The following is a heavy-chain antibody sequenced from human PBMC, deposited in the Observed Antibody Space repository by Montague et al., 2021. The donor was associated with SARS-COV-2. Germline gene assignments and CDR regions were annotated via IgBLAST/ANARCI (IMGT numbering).Heavy chain of an antibody. CDR3: ARVGGMEYCSGGNCYLDY. CDR2: ISSSSSYI. D-gene: IGHD2-15*01. V-gene: IGHV3-21*01. Sequence: SLRLSCAASGFTFSSYSMNWVRQAPGEGLEWVSSISSSSSYIYYXDSVKGRFTISRDNAKNSLYLQMNSLRAEDTAVYYCARVGGMEYCSGGNCYLDYWGQGTLVTVSS. CDR1: GFTFSSYS. J-gene: IGHJ4*02.